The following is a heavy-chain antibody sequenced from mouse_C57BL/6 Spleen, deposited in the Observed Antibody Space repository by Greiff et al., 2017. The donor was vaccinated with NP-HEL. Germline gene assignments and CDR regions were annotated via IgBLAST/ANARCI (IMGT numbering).Heavy chain of an antibody. Sequence: EVKVVESGGGLVKPGGSLKLSCAASGFTFSSYTMSWVRQTPEKRLEWVATISGGGGNTYYPDSVKGRFTISRDNAKNTLYLQMSSLRSEDTALYYCARLYYDYENYFDDWGQGTTLTVSS. CDR3: ARLYYDYENYFDD. D-gene: IGHD2-4*01. J-gene: IGHJ2*01. V-gene: IGHV5-9*01. CDR2: ISGGGGNT. CDR1: GFTFSSYT.